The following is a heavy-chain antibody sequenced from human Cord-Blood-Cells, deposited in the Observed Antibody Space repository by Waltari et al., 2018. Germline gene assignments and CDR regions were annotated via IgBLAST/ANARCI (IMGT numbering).Heavy chain of an antibody. Sequence: QVQLQQWGAGLLKPSETLSLTCAVYGGSFSGYYWSWLRQPPGKGLKWSGEINQSGSTNNYPTLKSRVTISVDTSKNQFSLKLSSVTAADTAVYYCARGELIAAAYYFDYWGQGTLVTVSS. D-gene: IGHD6-13*01. CDR1: GGSFSGYY. J-gene: IGHJ4*02. V-gene: IGHV4-34*01. CDR2: INQSGST. CDR3: ARGELIAAAYYFDY.